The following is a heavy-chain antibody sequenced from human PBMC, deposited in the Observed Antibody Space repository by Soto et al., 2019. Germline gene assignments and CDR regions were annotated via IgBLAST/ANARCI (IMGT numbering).Heavy chain of an antibody. CDR3: ARAQELRSFDWSWGGGAVDV. J-gene: IGHJ3*01. CDR1: GYTFTDYY. CDR2: LSPYNGAT. D-gene: IGHD3-9*01. V-gene: IGHV1-2*04. Sequence: HVQLVQSGAEVKKPGASLRVSCKASGYTFTDYYIHWVRQAPGQGLQWMGWLSPYNGATTYAQTFQCCVTMTRDTSISTAYLELSRLSSGATAVYYCARAQELRSFDWSWGGGAVDVWGQGTRVTASS.